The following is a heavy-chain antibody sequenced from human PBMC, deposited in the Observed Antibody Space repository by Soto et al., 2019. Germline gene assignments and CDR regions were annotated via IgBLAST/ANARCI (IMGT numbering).Heavy chain of an antibody. D-gene: IGHD3-3*01. CDR3: ARVGVSTRTFDS. J-gene: IGHJ4*02. V-gene: IGHV5-51*01. CDR2: IYTSDSDT. Sequence: GESLKISCKGSGYNFAGYWIAWVRQMPGKGLELMGIIYTSDSDTRYRPSFQGQVTISADKSISSAYPQWSSLRAPDTAMYYCARVGVSTRTFDSWRPGTPVTVSS. CDR1: GYNFAGYW.